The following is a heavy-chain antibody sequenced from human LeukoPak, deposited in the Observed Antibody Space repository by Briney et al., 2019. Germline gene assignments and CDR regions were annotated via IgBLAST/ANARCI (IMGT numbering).Heavy chain of an antibody. CDR3: AGSFGGSSDY. J-gene: IGHJ4*02. CDR1: GGSISSGGYY. CDR2: IYYSGST. D-gene: IGHD2-15*01. Sequence: SETLSLTCTVSGGSISSGGYYWSWFRQHAGKGLEWIVYIYYSGSTYYNPSLKRRFTISVDTSKNPFSLKLSSVRAAATAVYYCAGSFGGSSDYWGQGTLVTVSS. V-gene: IGHV4-31*03.